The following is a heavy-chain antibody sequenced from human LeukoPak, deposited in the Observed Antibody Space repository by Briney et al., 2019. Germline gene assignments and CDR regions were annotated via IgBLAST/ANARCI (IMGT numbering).Heavy chain of an antibody. CDR3: ARVYSGSFSPFDY. V-gene: IGHV3-48*03. Sequence: GGSLRLSCAASGFTFSSYEMNWVRQAPGKGLEWISYISSSGSTIYYADSVKGRFTISRDNAKNSLYLQMNRLRAEETALYYFARVYSGSFSPFDYWSQGTLVTVSS. CDR2: ISSSGSTI. J-gene: IGHJ4*02. CDR1: GFTFSSYE. D-gene: IGHD1-26*01.